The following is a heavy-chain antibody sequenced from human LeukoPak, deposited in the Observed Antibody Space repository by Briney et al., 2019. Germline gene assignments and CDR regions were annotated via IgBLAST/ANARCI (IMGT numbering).Heavy chain of an antibody. D-gene: IGHD6-19*01. CDR3: ARENSGCSNLYFDL. J-gene: IGHJ2*01. CDR1: GDSIFTYY. CDR2: IYDTVIT. Sequence: PSETLSLTCTVSGDSIFTYYWSWIRQPPGKGLEWIGYIYDTVITNYNPSLKSRLTISVDTSKNQFSLKLSSVTAADTAVYYCARENSGCSNLYFDLWGRGTPVTVSS. V-gene: IGHV4-59*12.